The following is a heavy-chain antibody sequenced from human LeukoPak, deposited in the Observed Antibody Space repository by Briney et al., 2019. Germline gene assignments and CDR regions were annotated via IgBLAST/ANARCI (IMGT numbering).Heavy chain of an antibody. V-gene: IGHV3-21*01. J-gene: IGHJ4*02. D-gene: IGHD6-6*01. CDR1: GFTFSSYS. CDR3: ARVGVRYSSSATFDY. CDR2: ITGSIRYI. Sequence: GGSLRLSCAASGFTFSSYSMNWVRPAPGKGLERGSSITGSIRYIYYADSVWSRFSISRDKAKNSLYLQMNILRAAETALHYCARVGVRYSSSATFDYWGQGTLVTVSS.